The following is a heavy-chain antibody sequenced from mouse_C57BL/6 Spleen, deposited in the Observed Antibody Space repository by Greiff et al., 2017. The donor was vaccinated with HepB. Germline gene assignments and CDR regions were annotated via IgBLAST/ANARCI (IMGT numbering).Heavy chain of an antibody. D-gene: IGHD2-2*01. J-gene: IGHJ4*01. CDR3: ARFGYSAMDY. CDR2: IYPGDGDT. CDR1: GYAFSSSW. Sequence: VQLQQSGPELVKPGASVKISCKASGYAFSSSWMNWVKQRPGKGLEWIGRIYPGDGDTNYNGKFKGKATLTADKSSSTAYMQLSSLTSEDSAVYFCARFGYSAMDYWGQGTSVTVSS. V-gene: IGHV1-82*01.